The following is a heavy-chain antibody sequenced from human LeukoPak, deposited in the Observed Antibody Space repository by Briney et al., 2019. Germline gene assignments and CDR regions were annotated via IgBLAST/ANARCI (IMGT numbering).Heavy chain of an antibody. V-gene: IGHV4-31*11. D-gene: IGHD3-16*01. CDR2: IYYSGST. Sequence: SETLSLTCAVYGGSFSGYYWSWIRQHPGRGLEWIGYIYYSGSTYYNPSLKSRVTISVDTSKNQFSLKLSSVTAADTAVYYCARDFGSGYFDYWGQETLVTVSS. CDR1: GGSFSGYY. J-gene: IGHJ4*02. CDR3: ARDFGSGYFDY.